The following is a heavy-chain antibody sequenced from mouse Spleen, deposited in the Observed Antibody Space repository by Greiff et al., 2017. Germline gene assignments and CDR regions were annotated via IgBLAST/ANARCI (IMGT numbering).Heavy chain of an antibody. CDR1: GFTFSSYA. CDR2: ISSGGGNT. CDR3: AREGSLFDY. J-gene: IGHJ2*01. Sequence: EVKLVESGGGLVKLGGSLKLSCAASGFTFSSYAMSWVRQTPEKRLEWVATISSGGGNTYYPDSVKGRFTISRDNAKNTLYLQMSSLKSEDTAMYYCAREGSLFDYWGQGTTLTVSS. V-gene: IGHV5-9*04.